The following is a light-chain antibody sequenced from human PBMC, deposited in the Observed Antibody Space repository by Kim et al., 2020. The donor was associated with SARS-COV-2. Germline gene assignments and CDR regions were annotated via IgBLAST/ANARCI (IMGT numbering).Light chain of an antibody. J-gene: IGLJ3*02. V-gene: IGLV2-18*02. Sequence: GQSVTVSWTGTSSDVGGYNRVSWYQQPPGTAPKLMISEVSNRPSGVPDRFSGSKSGHTASLTITGLQAEDEADYYCSSYTTSSTWVFGGGTKLTVL. CDR2: EVS. CDR1: SSDVGGYNR. CDR3: SSYTTSSTWV.